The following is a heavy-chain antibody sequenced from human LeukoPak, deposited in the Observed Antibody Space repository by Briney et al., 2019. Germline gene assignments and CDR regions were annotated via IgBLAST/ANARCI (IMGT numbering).Heavy chain of an antibody. CDR1: GGSISSRNYY. CDR2: IYYSGST. D-gene: IGHD1-26*01. Sequence: SETLSLTCTVSGGSISSRNYYWGWLRPPPGKGLEWIGSIYYSGSTYYNPSLKSRGTISVDTSKNQFSLKLSSVTAADTAVYYCARMYGSAGTHFDYWGQGTLVTVSS. J-gene: IGHJ4*02. CDR3: ARMYGSAGTHFDY. V-gene: IGHV4-39*07.